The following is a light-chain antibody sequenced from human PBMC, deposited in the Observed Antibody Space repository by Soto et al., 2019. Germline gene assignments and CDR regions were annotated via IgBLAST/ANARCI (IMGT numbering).Light chain of an antibody. CDR1: QSVSGSY. CDR3: QQYGTSPFT. V-gene: IGKV3-20*01. CDR2: VAS. Sequence: EIVLTQSPGTLSLSPGERATLSCRASQSVSGSYLAWYQQKPGQAPRLLMYVASIRATGIPDRFSGSGSGTDFTLTISRLEPEDFAVYYCQQYGTSPFTFGPGTKVDIK. J-gene: IGKJ3*01.